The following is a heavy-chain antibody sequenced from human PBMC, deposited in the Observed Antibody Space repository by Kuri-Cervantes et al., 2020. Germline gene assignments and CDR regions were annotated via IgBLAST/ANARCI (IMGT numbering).Heavy chain of an antibody. J-gene: IGHJ6*02. CDR3: ARDRGLLLLWFGESGNYYGMDV. Sequence: SVKVSCKASGYTFTSYDISWVRQAPGQGLEWMGRIIPIFGTANYAQKFQGRVTITADESTSTAYMELSSLRSEDTAVYYCARDRGLLLLWFGESGNYYGMDVWGQGTTVTVSS. CDR2: IIPIFGTA. D-gene: IGHD3-10*01. CDR1: GYTFTSYD. V-gene: IGHV1-69*13.